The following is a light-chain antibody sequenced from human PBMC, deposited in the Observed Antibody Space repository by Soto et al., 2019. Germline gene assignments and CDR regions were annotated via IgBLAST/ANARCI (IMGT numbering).Light chain of an antibody. CDR2: DAS. Sequence: EIVLTQSPATLSLSPGERATLSCRASPRVSSSLAWYQQKPRQAPRLLIYDASNRATGITARFSGSGSGTDFTLTISSIEPEDFAVYYCQQRSERPPITFGQGTRLEIK. CDR1: PRVSSS. CDR3: QQRSERPPIT. V-gene: IGKV3-11*01. J-gene: IGKJ5*01.